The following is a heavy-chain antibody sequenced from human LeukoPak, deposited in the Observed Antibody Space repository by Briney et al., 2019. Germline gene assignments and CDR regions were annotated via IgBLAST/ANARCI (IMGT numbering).Heavy chain of an antibody. CDR1: GYTFTSYY. CDR3: ARVMDYYDSSGYYWDY. CDR2: INPSGGST. V-gene: IGHV1-46*01. D-gene: IGHD3-22*01. J-gene: IGHJ4*02. Sequence: ASVKVSCKASGYTFTSYYMHWVRQAPGQGLEWMGIINPSGGSTSYAQKFQGRVTMTRDTSTSTVYMELSSLRSEDTAVYYCARVMDYYDSSGYYWDYWGQGTLVTVSS.